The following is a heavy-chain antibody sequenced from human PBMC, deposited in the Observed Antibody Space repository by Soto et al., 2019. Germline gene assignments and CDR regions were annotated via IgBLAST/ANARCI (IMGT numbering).Heavy chain of an antibody. CDR3: AGGGYAKLLYYPSSYYYGMDV. J-gene: IGHJ6*02. Sequence: QMQLVQSGPEVQKPGTSVKVSCKASGFTFTASAVQWVRQARGQRLEWIGWIVVGSGKTNYAENFRERVTITRDTATRTADMEVTGLRSEDRAVYSGAGGGYAKLLYYPSSYYYGMDVWGQGTTVTVSS. V-gene: IGHV1-58*01. D-gene: IGHD3-22*01. CDR1: GFTFTASA. CDR2: IVVGSGKT.